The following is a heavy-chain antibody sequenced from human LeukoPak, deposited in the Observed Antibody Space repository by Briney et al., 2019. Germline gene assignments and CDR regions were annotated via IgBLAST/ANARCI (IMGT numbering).Heavy chain of an antibody. Sequence: VGSLRLSCAVSIFSLTTHATHGVRQAPGKGLEWVAGMWYDGSREDYADSVKGRFTISRDMSKNTLNLQMNSLRVEDTAMFYCARDLSFGSLDFRGQGTLVTVSS. D-gene: IGHD1-26*01. CDR3: ARDLSFGSLDF. CDR2: MWYDGSRE. CDR1: IFSLTTHA. V-gene: IGHV3-33*01. J-gene: IGHJ4*02.